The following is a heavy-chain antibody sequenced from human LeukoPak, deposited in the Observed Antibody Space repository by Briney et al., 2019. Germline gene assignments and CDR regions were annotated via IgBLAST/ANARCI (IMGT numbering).Heavy chain of an antibody. J-gene: IGHJ4*02. CDR3: ASQKNSGSYYFDY. V-gene: IGHV1-8*02. Sequence: ASVKVSCKPSGYTFIAYYIHLVRQAPGQGLEWMGWMNPNSGNTGYAQKFQGRVTMTRNTSISTAYMELSSLRSEDTAVYYCASQKNSGSYYFDYWGQGTLVTVSS. CDR2: MNPNSGNT. D-gene: IGHD1-26*01. CDR1: GYTFIAYY.